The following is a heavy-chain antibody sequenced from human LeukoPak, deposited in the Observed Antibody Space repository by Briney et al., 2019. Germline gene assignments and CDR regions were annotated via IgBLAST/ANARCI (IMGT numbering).Heavy chain of an antibody. CDR3: AKGEDIVTTHFDY. CDR1: GFTFDDYA. Sequence: GRSLRLSCAASGFTFDDYAMHWVRQAPGKGLEWISGISWNSGSIGYADSVKGRFTISRDNAENSLYLQMNSLRAEDTALYYCAKGEDIVTTHFDYWGQGTLVTVSS. D-gene: IGHD5-12*01. CDR2: ISWNSGSI. V-gene: IGHV3-9*01. J-gene: IGHJ4*02.